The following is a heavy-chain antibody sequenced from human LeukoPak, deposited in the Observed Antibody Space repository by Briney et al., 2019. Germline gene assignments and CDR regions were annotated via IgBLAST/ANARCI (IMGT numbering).Heavy chain of an antibody. J-gene: IGHJ2*01. CDR3: AKDPLEFFAFDL. CDR1: GFTFSTYG. CDR2: IRYGGSNK. Sequence: GGSLRLSCAASGFTFSTYGMHWVRQAPGKGLEWVAFIRYGGSNKYYADSVKGRLTISRDSSKNTLYLQVNSLRAEDTAVYYCAKDPLEFFAFDLWGRGTLVTVSS. V-gene: IGHV3-30*02.